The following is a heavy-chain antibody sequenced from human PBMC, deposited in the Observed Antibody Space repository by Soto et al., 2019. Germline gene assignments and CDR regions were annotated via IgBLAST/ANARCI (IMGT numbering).Heavy chain of an antibody. Sequence: PSETLSLTSSVSGGSISSYCWSWIRQPPGKGLEWIGNVYYSGNTNYNPSLNSRVTISIDTSKNQFSLKLSSVTAADTGVYFCAGVFGEWGVDYYYYYGMDVWGQGTTVTVSS. CDR1: GGSISSYC. V-gene: IGHV4-59*01. D-gene: IGHD3-10*01. CDR3: AGVFGEWGVDYYYYYGMDV. CDR2: VYYSGNT. J-gene: IGHJ6*02.